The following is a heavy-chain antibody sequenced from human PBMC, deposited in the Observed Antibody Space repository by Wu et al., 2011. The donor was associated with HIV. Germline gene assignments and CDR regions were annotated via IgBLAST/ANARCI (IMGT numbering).Heavy chain of an antibody. CDR1: GGTFKTYA. V-gene: IGHV1-2*02. Sequence: QVQLVQSGAEVKKPGSSVKVSCQASGGTFKTYAISWVRQAPGQGLEWMGWIDPNRGGTNYAQKFQGRVTMTRDTSISTAYMELSSLRSDDTAVYYCARDTGNYYGSGSLLSDWGQGTLVTVSS. D-gene: IGHD3-10*01. CDR2: IDPNRGGT. CDR3: ARDTGNYYGSGSLLSD. J-gene: IGHJ4*02.